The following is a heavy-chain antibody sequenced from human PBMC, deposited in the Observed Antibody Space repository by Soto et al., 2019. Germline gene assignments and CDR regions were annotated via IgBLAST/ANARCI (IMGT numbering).Heavy chain of an antibody. V-gene: IGHV1-2*02. J-gene: IGHJ5*01. CDR3: ARDRDTSAQTSYAWFDS. CDR1: GYTFTGYY. Sequence: ASVKVSCKASGYTFTGYYIYWVRQAPGQGLEWMGWINPNSGDTHYAQKFQGRVTLTRDMSISTAYMELSGLRSDDTAVYYCARDRDTSAQTSYAWFDSWGQGTLVTVSS. CDR2: INPNSGDT. D-gene: IGHD2-2*01.